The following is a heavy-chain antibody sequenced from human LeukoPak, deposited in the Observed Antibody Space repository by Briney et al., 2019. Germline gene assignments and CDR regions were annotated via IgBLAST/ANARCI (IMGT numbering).Heavy chain of an antibody. D-gene: IGHD3-10*01. CDR2: IYYSGST. CDR1: GGSISSSSYY. J-gene: IGHJ5*02. V-gene: IGHV4-39*07. Sequence: PSETLSLTCTVSGGSISSSSYYWGWIRQPPGKGLEWIGSIYYSGSTNYNPSLKSRVTISVDTSKNQFSLKLSSVTAADTAVYYCATYRRGRFGELRFDPWGQGTLVTVSS. CDR3: ATYRRGRFGELRFDP.